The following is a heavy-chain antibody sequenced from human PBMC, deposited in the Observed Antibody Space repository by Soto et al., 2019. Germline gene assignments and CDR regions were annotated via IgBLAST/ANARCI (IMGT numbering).Heavy chain of an antibody. CDR2: IFYSGNT. D-gene: IGHD3-10*01. J-gene: IGHJ4*02. V-gene: IGHV4-59*01. CDR1: GGSLSFNY. CDR3: ARGRGNFDF. Sequence: PSATLSLTCSVSGGSLSFNYWSWIRQVPGKGLEWIGYIFYSGNTNYNPSLKSRVTISVDTSKNHFSLNLSSLTAADTAVYYCARGRGNFDFWGQGTLVTVSS.